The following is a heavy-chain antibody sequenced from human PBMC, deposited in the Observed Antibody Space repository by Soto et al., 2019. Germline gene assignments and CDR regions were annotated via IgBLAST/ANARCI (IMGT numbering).Heavy chain of an antibody. CDR2: ISGSGGST. Sequence: GGSLRLSCAASGVTFSNYAVTWVRQAPGKGLEWVSTISGSGGSTYYADSVKGRFTISRDNSKNTLYLQMNSLRAEDTAVYYCAKDQGSSWYEIDYWGQGTLVTVSS. V-gene: IGHV3-23*01. D-gene: IGHD6-13*01. CDR1: GVTFSNYA. CDR3: AKDQGSSWYEIDY. J-gene: IGHJ4*02.